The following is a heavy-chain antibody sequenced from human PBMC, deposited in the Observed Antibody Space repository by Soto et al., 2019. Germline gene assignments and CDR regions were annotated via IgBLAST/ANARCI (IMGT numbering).Heavy chain of an antibody. J-gene: IGHJ3*02. D-gene: IGHD3-22*01. CDR1: GFTFSSYW. CDR2: INSDGSST. V-gene: IGHV3-74*01. Sequence: GGSLRLYCAASGFTFSSYWMHWVRQAPGKGLVWVSRINSDGSSTSYADSVKGRFTISRDNAKNTLYLQMNSLRAEDTAVYYCARVGVYDSSGYPMSDAFDIWGQGTMVTVSS. CDR3: ARVGVYDSSGYPMSDAFDI.